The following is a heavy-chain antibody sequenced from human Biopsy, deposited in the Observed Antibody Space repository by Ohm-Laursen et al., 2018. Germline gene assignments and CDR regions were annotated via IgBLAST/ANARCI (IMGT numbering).Heavy chain of an antibody. CDR2: IYYSVST. J-gene: IGHJ6*02. Sequence: GTLSLTCTVSGDSVTKYYWSWIRQPPGKGLEWIGHIYYSVSTNYNPSLQSRVSISVDTSRNQVSLTLSSVTAADTAVYYCARDSGILNAGNFNYYYYYGMDVWGQGTLVTVSS. CDR3: ARDSGILNAGNFNYYYYYGMDV. D-gene: IGHD4-23*01. CDR1: GDSVTKYY. V-gene: IGHV4-59*02.